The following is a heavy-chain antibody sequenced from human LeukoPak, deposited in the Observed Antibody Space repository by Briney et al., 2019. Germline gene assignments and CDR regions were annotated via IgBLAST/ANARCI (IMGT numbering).Heavy chain of an antibody. V-gene: IGHV4-34*01. J-gene: IGHJ6*03. Sequence: SETLSLTCAVYGGSFSGYYWSWIRQPPGKGLEWIGEINHSGSTNYNPSLKSRVTMSVDTSKNQFSLKLSSVTAADTAVYYCARTRKLVGATTWYNYYYYYMDVWGKGTTVTISS. CDR2: INHSGST. D-gene: IGHD1-26*01. CDR1: GGSFSGYY. CDR3: ARTRKLVGATTWYNYYYYYMDV.